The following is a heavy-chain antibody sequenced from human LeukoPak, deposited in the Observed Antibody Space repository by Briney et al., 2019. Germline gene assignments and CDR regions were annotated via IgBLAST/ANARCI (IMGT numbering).Heavy chain of an antibody. CDR3: ARFGIRNYYDSSGPSDY. J-gene: IGHJ4*02. CDR2: IYTSGST. CDR1: GGSISSYY. D-gene: IGHD3-22*01. V-gene: IGHV4-4*07. Sequence: PSETLSLTCTVSGGSISSYYWSWIRQPAGQGLEWIGRIYTSGSTNYNPSIKSQVTMSVDTSKNQFSLKLSSVTAADTAVYYCARFGIRNYYDSSGPSDYWGQGTLVTVSS.